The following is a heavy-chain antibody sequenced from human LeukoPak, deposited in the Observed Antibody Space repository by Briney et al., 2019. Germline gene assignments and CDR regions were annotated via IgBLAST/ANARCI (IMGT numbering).Heavy chain of an antibody. D-gene: IGHD3-16*02. CDR1: GFTFSSYA. Sequence: PGGSLRLSCAASGFTFSSYAMSWVRQAPGKGLEWVSAISGSGGSTYYADSVKGRFTISRDNAKNSLYLQMNSLRAEDTAVYYCARDGKDRSLKDYVWGSYRHWGNIDYWGQGTLVTVSS. CDR3: ARDGKDRSLKDYVWGSYRHWGNIDY. J-gene: IGHJ4*02. CDR2: ISGSGGST. V-gene: IGHV3-23*01.